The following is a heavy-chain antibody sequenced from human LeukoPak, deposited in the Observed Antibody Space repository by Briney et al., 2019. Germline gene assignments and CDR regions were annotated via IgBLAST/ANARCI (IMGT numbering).Heavy chain of an antibody. CDR2: ISWNSGSI. Sequence: GGSLRLSCAASGFTFDDYAMHWVRQAPGKGLEWVSGISWNSGSIGYADPVKGRFTISRDNAKNSLYLQMNSLRAEDTALYYCAKSKFSITMIVVAIDYWGQGTLVTVSS. CDR1: GFTFDDYA. V-gene: IGHV3-9*01. CDR3: AKSKFSITMIVVAIDY. J-gene: IGHJ4*02. D-gene: IGHD3-22*01.